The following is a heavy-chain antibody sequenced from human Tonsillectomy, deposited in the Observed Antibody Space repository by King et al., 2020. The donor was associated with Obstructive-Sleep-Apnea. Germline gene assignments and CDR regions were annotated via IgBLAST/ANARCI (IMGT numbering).Heavy chain of an antibody. CDR3: ARLGHLYCNSTSCPLFYYSYGLDV. V-gene: IGHV3-66*04. Sequence: VQLVESGGGLVQPGGSLRVSCAASGFTVSSNYMSWVRQAPGKGLEWVSVIYSGGATYYADSVKGRFTISRDNSKNTLYLQMNSLRAEDTAVYYCARLGHLYCNSTSCPLFYYSYGLDVWGQGTTVTVSS. CDR2: IYSGGAT. D-gene: IGHD2-2*01. CDR1: GFTVSSNY. J-gene: IGHJ6*02.